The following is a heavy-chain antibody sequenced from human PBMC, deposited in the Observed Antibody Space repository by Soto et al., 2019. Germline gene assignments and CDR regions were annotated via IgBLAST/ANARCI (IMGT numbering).Heavy chain of an antibody. J-gene: IGHJ4*02. V-gene: IGHV2-5*01. CDR3: AHSASSSWYSSFDY. D-gene: IGHD6-13*01. CDR2: IYWNDDK. Sequence: SGPTLVNPTQTLTLTCTFSGFSLSTSGVGVGWIRQPPGKALEWLALIYWNDDKRYSPSLKSRLTITKDTSKNQVVLTMTNIDPVDTATYYCAHSASSSWYSSFDYWGQGTLVTVSS. CDR1: GFSLSTSGVG.